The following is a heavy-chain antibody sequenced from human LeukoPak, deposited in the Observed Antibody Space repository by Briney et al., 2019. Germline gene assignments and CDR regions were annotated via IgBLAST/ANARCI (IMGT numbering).Heavy chain of an antibody. Sequence: GASVKVSCKASGGTFSSYAISWVRQAPGQGLEWMGGIIPIFGTANYAQKFQGRVTMTRDMSTSTVYMELSSLRSEDTAVYYCARGVGIAAAGPYDYWGQGTLVTVSS. J-gene: IGHJ4*02. CDR3: ARGVGIAAAGPYDY. CDR2: IIPIFGTA. CDR1: GGTFSSYA. D-gene: IGHD6-13*01. V-gene: IGHV1-69*05.